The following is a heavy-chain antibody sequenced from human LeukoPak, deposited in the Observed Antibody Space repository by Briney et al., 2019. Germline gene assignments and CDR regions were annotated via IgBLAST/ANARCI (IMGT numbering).Heavy chain of an antibody. CDR3: ARSYGSRYY. J-gene: IGHJ4*02. CDR2: INHSGST. D-gene: IGHD3-10*01. Sequence: PSETLSLTCAVYGGSFSGYYWSWIRQPPGEGLEWIGEINHSGSTNYNPSLKSRVTISVDTSKNQFSLKLSSVTAADTAVYYCARSYGSRYYWGQGTLVTVSS. V-gene: IGHV4-34*01. CDR1: GGSFSGYY.